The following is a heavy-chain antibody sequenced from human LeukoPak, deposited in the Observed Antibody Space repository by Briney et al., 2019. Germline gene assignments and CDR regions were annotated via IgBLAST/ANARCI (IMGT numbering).Heavy chain of an antibody. J-gene: IGHJ4*02. Sequence: GGSLRLSCAASGFIFSNYAMQWVRQAPGMGLEWVAFIRYDGGNTYYADSVTGRFTISRDNSKNTLYLQMNSLRAEDTAVYYCAKDLDPEAPYYDILTGEARYPAPDYWGQGTLVTVSS. V-gene: IGHV3-30*02. CDR3: AKDLDPEAPYYDILTGEARYPAPDY. D-gene: IGHD3-9*01. CDR2: IRYDGGNT. CDR1: GFIFSNYA.